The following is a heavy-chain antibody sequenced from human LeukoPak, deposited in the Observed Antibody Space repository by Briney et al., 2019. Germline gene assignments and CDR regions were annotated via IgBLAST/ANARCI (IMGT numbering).Heavy chain of an antibody. CDR1: GGSISSHY. CDR3: ARVIAAAGTRYYFDY. V-gene: IGHV4-59*11. CDR2: IYYSGST. Sequence: PSETLSLTCTVSGGSISSHYWSWIRQPPGKGLEWIGYIYYSGSTNYNPSLKSRVTISVDTSKNQFSLKLSSVTAADTAVYYCARVIAAAGTRYYFDYWGQGTLVTVSS. J-gene: IGHJ4*02. D-gene: IGHD6-13*01.